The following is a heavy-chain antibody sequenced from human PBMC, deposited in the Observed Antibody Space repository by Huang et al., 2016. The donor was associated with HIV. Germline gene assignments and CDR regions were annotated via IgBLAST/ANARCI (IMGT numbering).Heavy chain of an antibody. Sequence: LQLQESGPGLVKSSETLSLICTVSGGSISSSSCYWGWIRQPPGKGPEWSGSIYDSGNTYYNPPLKSRVTISVDTSKNQFSLKVNSVTAADTAVYYCARHGRVAGHYYNNMDVWGRGTTVTVSS. CDR3: ARHGRVAGHYYNNMDV. V-gene: IGHV4-39*01. J-gene: IGHJ6*02. D-gene: IGHD6-19*01. CDR1: GGSISSSSCY. CDR2: IYDSGNT.